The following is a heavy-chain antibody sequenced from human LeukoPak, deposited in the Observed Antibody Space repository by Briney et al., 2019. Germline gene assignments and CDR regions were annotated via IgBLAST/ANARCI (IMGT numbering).Heavy chain of an antibody. D-gene: IGHD3-22*01. V-gene: IGHV3-15*01. CDR2: IKSKTDGGTT. CDR3: ITFSMIVVVITD. J-gene: IGHJ4*02. CDR1: GFTFNNAW. Sequence: GGSLRLSCAASGFTFNNAWMSCVRQAPGKGLEWVGRIKSKTDGGTTDYAARVKGRFTISRDDSKNTLYLQMNSLKTEDTAVYYCITFSMIVVVITDWGQGTLVTVSS.